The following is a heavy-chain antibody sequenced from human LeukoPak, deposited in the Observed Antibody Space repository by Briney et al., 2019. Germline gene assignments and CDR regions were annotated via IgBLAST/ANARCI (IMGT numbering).Heavy chain of an antibody. Sequence: PGGSLRLSCAASGFTFSSYSMNWVRQAPGKGLEWVSSISSSSSHIYYADSVKGRFTISRDNAKNSLCLQMNSLRAEDTAVYYCAREGYCSGGSCPYYFDYWGQGTLVTVSS. CDR1: GFTFSSYS. J-gene: IGHJ4*02. V-gene: IGHV3-21*01. D-gene: IGHD2-15*01. CDR2: ISSSSSHI. CDR3: AREGYCSGGSCPYYFDY.